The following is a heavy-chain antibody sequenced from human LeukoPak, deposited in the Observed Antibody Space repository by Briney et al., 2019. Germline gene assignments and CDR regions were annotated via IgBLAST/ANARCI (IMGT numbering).Heavy chain of an antibody. J-gene: IGHJ6*02. V-gene: IGHV3-21*01. CDR2: ISTGGDNT. D-gene: IGHD2-8*02. CDR3: ARSFCTSVSCPKGHYYYVMDV. Sequence: GGSLRLSCAASGFTFSTYVMNWVRQAPGKGLEWVSYISTGGDNTFYADSLKGRFTVSRDNAKNSLFLQMDSLRAEDTAVYYCARSFCTSVSCPKGHYYYVMDVWGQGTTVTVSS. CDR1: GFTFSTYV.